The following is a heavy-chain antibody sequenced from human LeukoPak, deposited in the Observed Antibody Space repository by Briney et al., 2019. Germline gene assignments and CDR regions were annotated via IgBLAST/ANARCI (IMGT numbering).Heavy chain of an antibody. CDR2: IYTSGRN. D-gene: IGHD4-17*01. CDR3: AREGGDYGGPQRD. V-gene: IGHV4-4*07. CDR1: GGSISSYY. Sequence: SETLSLTCTVSGGSISSYYWSWIRQPAGKGLEWIGRIYTSGRNNYNPSLKSRVTMSVDTSKNQFSLKLTSVTAADTAVYYCAREGGDYGGPQRDWGQGTLVTVSS. J-gene: IGHJ4*02.